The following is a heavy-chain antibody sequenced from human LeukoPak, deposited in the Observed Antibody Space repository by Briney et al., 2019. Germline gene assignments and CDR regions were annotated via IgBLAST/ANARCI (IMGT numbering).Heavy chain of an antibody. CDR3: ARGSGYSYNEYFFDN. D-gene: IGHD5-18*01. J-gene: IGHJ4*02. V-gene: IGHV4-38-2*02. CDR1: GYSISSGYY. Sequence: SETLSLTCTVSGYSISSGYYWGWIRQPPGKGLEWIGSFYHSGNTYYNPSLKSRVTISADTSKNQFSLKLSSVTAADTALYYCARGSGYSYNEYFFDNWGQGTLVTVSS. CDR2: FYHSGNT.